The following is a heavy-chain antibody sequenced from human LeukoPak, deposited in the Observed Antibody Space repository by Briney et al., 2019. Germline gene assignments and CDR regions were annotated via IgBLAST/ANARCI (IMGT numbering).Heavy chain of an antibody. V-gene: IGHV3-7*01. D-gene: IGHD6-13*01. CDR1: GFTFSSYW. J-gene: IGHJ3*02. Sequence: GGSLRLSCAASGFTFSSYWMSWVRQAPGKGLEWVANIKQDGSEKYYVDSVKGRFTISRDNAKNSLYLQMNSLRAEDTAVYYCARDTPPPDSSSWRRRVHAFDIWGQGTMVTVSS. CDR3: ARDTPPPDSSSWRRRVHAFDI. CDR2: IKQDGSEK.